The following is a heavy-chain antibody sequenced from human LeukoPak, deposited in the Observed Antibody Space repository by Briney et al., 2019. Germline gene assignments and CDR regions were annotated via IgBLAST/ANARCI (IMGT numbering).Heavy chain of an antibody. CDR1: GFTFDDNA. Sequence: GGSLRLSCAASGFTFDDNAMHWVRQAPGKGLEWVSGISWNSGSIGYADSVKGRFTISRDNAKNSLYLQMNSLRAEDTALYYCAKGVDYGDYYFDYWGQGTLVTVSS. CDR3: AKGVDYGDYYFDY. V-gene: IGHV3-9*01. J-gene: IGHJ4*02. D-gene: IGHD4-17*01. CDR2: ISWNSGSI.